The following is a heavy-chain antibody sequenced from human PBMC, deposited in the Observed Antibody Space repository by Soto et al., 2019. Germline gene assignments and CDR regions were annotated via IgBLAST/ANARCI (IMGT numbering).Heavy chain of an antibody. CDR2: ISYSGST. V-gene: IGHV4-39*01. J-gene: IGHJ4*02. D-gene: IGHD3-16*01. CDR3: VSSSAYPYNYFDC. CDR1: GDSITSSCYY. Sequence: SETLSLTCTVSGDSITSSCYYWGWVRQPPGEGLEWIGSISYSGSTYYNPSLKSRVTISVDTSKNQFSLKLSSVTAADTAVYYCVSSSAYPYNYFDCWGQATLVTVSS.